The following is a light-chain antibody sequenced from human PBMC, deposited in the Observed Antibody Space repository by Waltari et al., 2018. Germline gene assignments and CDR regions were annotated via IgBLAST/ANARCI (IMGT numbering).Light chain of an antibody. J-gene: IGKJ4*01. CDR1: ESVLYSSNNKNH. CDR3: QQYYSTPLT. Sequence: IVMTQSPESLAVSLGVRATINCKSSESVLYSSNNKNHLAWYQQKPGQPPKLRLYWASTRKSGVPDRFSGSGSETDFTLTVTSLQAEDAAVYYCQQYYSTPLTFGGGTRVEI. V-gene: IGKV4-1*01. CDR2: WAS.